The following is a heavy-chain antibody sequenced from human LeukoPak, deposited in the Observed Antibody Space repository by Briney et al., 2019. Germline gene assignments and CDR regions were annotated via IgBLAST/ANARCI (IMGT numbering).Heavy chain of an antibody. CDR2: IKQDGSEK. CDR1: GFTFSSYW. J-gene: IGHJ4*02. V-gene: IGHV3-7*01. CDR3: ARDGYASGSHDY. D-gene: IGHD3-10*01. Sequence: GGSLRLSCAASGFTFSSYWMSWVRQAPGKGLEWVANIKQDGSEKNYVDSVRGRFTITRDNAKNSLYLQMNSLRPEDMAVYYCARDGYASGSHDYWGQGTLVTVSS.